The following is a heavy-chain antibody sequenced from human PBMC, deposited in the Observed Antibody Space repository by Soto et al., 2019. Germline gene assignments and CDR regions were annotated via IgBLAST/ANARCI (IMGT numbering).Heavy chain of an antibody. CDR3: AKTPTVTKGGYYFDY. J-gene: IGHJ4*02. V-gene: IGHV3-23*01. CDR2: ISGSGGTT. CDR1: GFTFSSYA. D-gene: IGHD4-17*01. Sequence: TGGSLRLSCAASGFTFSSYAMSWVRQAPGKGLEWVSAISGSGGTTSYADSVKGRFAISRDNSKNTLYLQMNSLRAEDTAVYYCAKTPTVTKGGYYFDYWGQGALVTVSS.